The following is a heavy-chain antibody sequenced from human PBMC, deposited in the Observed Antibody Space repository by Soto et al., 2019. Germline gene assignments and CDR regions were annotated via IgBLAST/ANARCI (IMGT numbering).Heavy chain of an antibody. CDR1: GGSFSGYY. CDR2: INPSGST. Sequence: QVQLQQWGAGLLKPSETLSLTCAVYGGSFSGYYWSWIRQPPGKGLAWIGEINPSGSTNYNPSLKGRVTISVDTSKNQFSLKLSSVTAADTAVYYCARTGLASYDNTPFDYWGQGTLVTVSS. J-gene: IGHJ4*02. D-gene: IGHD3-22*01. CDR3: ARTGLASYDNTPFDY. V-gene: IGHV4-34*01.